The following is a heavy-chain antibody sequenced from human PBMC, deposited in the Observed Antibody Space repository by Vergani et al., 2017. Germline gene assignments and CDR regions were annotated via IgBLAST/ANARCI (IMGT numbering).Heavy chain of an antibody. D-gene: IGHD3-10*01. V-gene: IGHV3-30*18. CDR1: GFSFSSHA. J-gene: IGHJ6*03. CDR3: AKAGSVTSESLQYNFDMDV. Sequence: QVQLAESGGGRVQPGRSLRLSCAASGFSFSSHAIHWVRQAPGTGLEWVAVISNDGSKKYYADSVKGRFTISRDNSKNTLDRQMNSLRTQDTAVYYCAKAGSVTSESLQYNFDMDVWGKGTTVTVS. CDR2: ISNDGSKK.